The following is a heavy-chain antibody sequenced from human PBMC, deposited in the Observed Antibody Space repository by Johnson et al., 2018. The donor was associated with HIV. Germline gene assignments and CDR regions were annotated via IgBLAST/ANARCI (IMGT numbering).Heavy chain of an antibody. CDR3: ANLIGGGI. Sequence: VQLVESGGGLVKPGGSLRLSCAASGFTFSSYAMHWVRQAPGKGLEWVAVISYDGSNKYYADSVKGRFTISRDNSKNMLYLQMNSLRVEDTAVYYCANLIGGGIWGQGSMVTVSS. D-gene: IGHD3-16*01. CDR1: GFTFSSYA. V-gene: IGHV3-30-3*01. J-gene: IGHJ3*02. CDR2: ISYDGSNK.